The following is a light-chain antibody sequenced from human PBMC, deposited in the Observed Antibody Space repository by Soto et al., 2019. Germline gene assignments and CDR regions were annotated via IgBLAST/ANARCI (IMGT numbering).Light chain of an antibody. CDR3: QQYGSYPWT. CDR1: ENIDRW. Sequence: DIQMTQSPPTLSASVGDRVTITCRASENIDRWLAWYQQKLGKAPRLLMYAVYSLESGVPSRFSRSGSGTDFTLTISGLQPEDFATYHCQQYGSYPWTFGQGTKVEVK. CDR2: AVY. V-gene: IGKV1-5*01. J-gene: IGKJ1*01.